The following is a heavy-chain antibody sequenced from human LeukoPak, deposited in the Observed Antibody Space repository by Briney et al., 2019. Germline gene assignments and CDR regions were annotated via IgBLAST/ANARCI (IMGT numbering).Heavy chain of an antibody. CDR3: ARMDDYFGSGNYYNVINYYYMDV. D-gene: IGHD3-10*01. V-gene: IGHV4-38-2*01. CDR2: IDRSGNT. J-gene: IGHJ6*03. CDR1: GYSISSGYY. Sequence: PSETLSLTCAVSGYSISSGYYWGWIRQSPGKGLEWIGRIDRSGNTYYNPPLKGRVAISVDTSSNQFSLRLTSVIAADTAVYYCARMDDYFGSGNYYNVINYYYMDVWGKGTTVTVS.